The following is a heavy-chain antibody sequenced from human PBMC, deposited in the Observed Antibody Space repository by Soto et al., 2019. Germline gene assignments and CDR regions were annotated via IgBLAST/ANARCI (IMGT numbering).Heavy chain of an antibody. CDR1: GFTFSTYA. D-gene: IGHD1-1*01. J-gene: IGHJ6*02. CDR2: ISGSGGSI. Sequence: EVQLLESGGGLVQPGGSLRLSCAASGFTFSTYAMNWVRQAPGSGLEWVSAISGSGGSIHYADSVKGRFTSSRDNSKNTLYLQMNSLGDEDTAVYHCVKGYWKGDVWGQGTTVTVSS. CDR3: VKGYWKGDV. V-gene: IGHV3-23*01.